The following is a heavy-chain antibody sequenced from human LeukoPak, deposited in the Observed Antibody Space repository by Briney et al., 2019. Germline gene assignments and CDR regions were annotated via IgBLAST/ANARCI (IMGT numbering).Heavy chain of an antibody. D-gene: IGHD7-27*01. V-gene: IGHV1-2*02. Sequence: ASVKVSCKASGYTFTNYDINWVRQATGQGLEWIGWIIPKSGGTNYAEKFHGRVTMTRDTSINTAYMELTRLRSDDAAVYYCARDPTRGDLSVYWGQGTLVTVSS. J-gene: IGHJ4*02. CDR1: GYTFTNYD. CDR2: IIPKSGGT. CDR3: ARDPTRGDLSVY.